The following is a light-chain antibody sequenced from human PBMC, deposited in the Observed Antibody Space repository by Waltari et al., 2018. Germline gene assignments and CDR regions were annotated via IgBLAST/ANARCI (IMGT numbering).Light chain of an antibody. CDR1: SGRMTSKF. Sequence: FMLTQPHSVSESPGKTITISCTRSSGRMTSKFVEWYQQRPGSAPTTVIYEDHQRPSGVPDRFSGSFDRSSNSASLTISGLKTEDEAEYYCQSYDGSGSWVFGGGTKLTVL. J-gene: IGLJ3*02. CDR3: QSYDGSGSWV. V-gene: IGLV6-57*04. CDR2: EDH.